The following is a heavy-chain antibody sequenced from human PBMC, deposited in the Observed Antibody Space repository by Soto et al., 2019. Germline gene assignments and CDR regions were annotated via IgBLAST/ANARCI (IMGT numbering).Heavy chain of an antibody. J-gene: IGHJ5*02. CDR1: GGSVTTNYW. CDR3: WMGRGWYTIPS. D-gene: IGHD6-19*01. V-gene: IGHV4-4*02. Sequence: QLQESGPGLVKPSGTLSLTCAVSGGSVTTNYWWGWVRQSPVTVLEWIGDMSHSGPTNYRPSLKCRVTLSVDTSKDQSSPELKAVAAADTAVYFCWMGRGWYTIPSWGQGSLVTVSS. CDR2: MSHSGPT.